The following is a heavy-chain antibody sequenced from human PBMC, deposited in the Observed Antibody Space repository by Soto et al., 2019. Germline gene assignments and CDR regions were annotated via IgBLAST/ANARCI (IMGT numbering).Heavy chain of an antibody. CDR3: AKATERGYSGYDTYYYGMDV. D-gene: IGHD5-12*01. V-gene: IGHV3-23*01. Sequence: EVQLLESGGGLVQPGGSLRLSCAASGFTFSSYAMSWVRQAPGKGLEWVSAISGSGGSTYYADSVKGRFTISRDNSKNTLYLQMNSLRAEDTAVYYCAKATERGYSGYDTYYYGMDVWGQGTTVTVSS. J-gene: IGHJ6*02. CDR2: ISGSGGST. CDR1: GFTFSSYA.